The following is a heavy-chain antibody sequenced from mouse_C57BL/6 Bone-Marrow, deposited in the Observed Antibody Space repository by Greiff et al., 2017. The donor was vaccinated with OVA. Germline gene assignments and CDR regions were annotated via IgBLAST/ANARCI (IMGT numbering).Heavy chain of an antibody. D-gene: IGHD2-13*01. J-gene: IGHJ3*01. V-gene: IGHV3-6*01. CDR3: AREKDGDYPWFAY. CDR1: GYSITSGYY. CDR2: ISYDGSN. Sequence: EVQLVESGPGLVKPSQSLSLTCSVTGYSITSGYYWNWIRQFPGNKLEWMGYISYDGSNNYNPSLNNRISITRDTSKNQFFLKLNSVTTEDTATYYCAREKDGDYPWFAYWGQGTLVTVSA.